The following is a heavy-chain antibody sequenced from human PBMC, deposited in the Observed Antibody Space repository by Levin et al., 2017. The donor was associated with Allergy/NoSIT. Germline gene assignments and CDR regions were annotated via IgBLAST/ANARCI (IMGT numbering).Heavy chain of an antibody. CDR1: GYTFTSYD. CDR3: ARGSTGPGFDY. V-gene: IGHV1-18*01. CDR2: ISRYNGNT. J-gene: IGHJ4*02. D-gene: IGHD2-2*01. Sequence: ASVKVSCKASGYTFTSYDFSWVRQAPGQGLEWMGWISRYNGNTNYAQKLRGRVTLTTDTSTSTAYMELRSLRSDDTAVYYCARGSTGPGFDYWGQGTLVTVSS.